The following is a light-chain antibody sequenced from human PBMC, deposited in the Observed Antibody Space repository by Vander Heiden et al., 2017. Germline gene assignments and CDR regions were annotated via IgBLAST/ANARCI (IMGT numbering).Light chain of an antibody. V-gene: IGLV1-44*01. CDR1: SSNIGRNT. Sequence: QSVLTQPPSASGTPGPWVTISCSGSSSNIGRNTVTWYQPLPRPAPKPLIYSNHQRPSGVPDRFSGSKSGTSASLAISGLQSGDEADDYCAAWDDNLGGVFGGGTRLTVL. CDR3: AAWDDNLGGV. CDR2: SNH. J-gene: IGLJ3*02.